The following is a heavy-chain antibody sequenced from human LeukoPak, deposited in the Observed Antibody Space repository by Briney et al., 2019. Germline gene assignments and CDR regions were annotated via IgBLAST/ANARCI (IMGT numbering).Heavy chain of an antibody. Sequence: SETLSLTCTVSGGSISSSSYYWGWIRQPPGKGLEWIGSIYYSGSTYYNPSLKSRATISVDTSKNQFSLKLSSVTAADTAVYYCARRVSYYDSSGYSFDYWGQGTLVTVSS. CDR2: IYYSGST. CDR3: ARRVSYYDSSGYSFDY. V-gene: IGHV4-39*01. D-gene: IGHD3-22*01. CDR1: GGSISSSSYY. J-gene: IGHJ4*02.